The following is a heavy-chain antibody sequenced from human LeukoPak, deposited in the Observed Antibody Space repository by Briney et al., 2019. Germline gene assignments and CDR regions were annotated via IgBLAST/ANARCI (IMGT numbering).Heavy chain of an antibody. CDR2: IKQDGTEK. CDR1: GFPFNTYW. J-gene: IGHJ4*02. V-gene: IGHV3-7*01. CDR3: VYPGIWFGESY. D-gene: IGHD3-10*01. Sequence: GGSLRLSCAASGFPFNTYWMTWVRQAPGKGLEWVANIKQDGTEKDYVDSVKGRFSISRDNAKNSVYLQMDSLRVEDTAVYYCVYPGIWFGESYWGQGTLVTVSS.